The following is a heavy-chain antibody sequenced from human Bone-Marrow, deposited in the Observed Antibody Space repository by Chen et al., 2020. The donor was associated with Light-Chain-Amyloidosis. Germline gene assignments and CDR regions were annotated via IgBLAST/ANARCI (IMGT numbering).Heavy chain of an antibody. V-gene: IGHV5-51*01. Sequence: EVQLDQSGPEVKKPGESLKISCKVSGYTFPNYWIGWMRQMPGKGLEWMGVIYPDDSDARYSPSFEGQVTISADKSITTAYLQWRSLKASDTAMYYCARRRDGYNFDYWGQGTLVTVSS. CDR2: IYPDDSDA. CDR3: ARRRDGYNFDY. D-gene: IGHD5-12*01. J-gene: IGHJ4*02. CDR1: GYTFPNYW.